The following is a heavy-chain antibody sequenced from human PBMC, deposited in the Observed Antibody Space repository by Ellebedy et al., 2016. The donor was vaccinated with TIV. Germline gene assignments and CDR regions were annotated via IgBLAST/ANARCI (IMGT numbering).Heavy chain of an antibody. CDR1: GSTFSTYW. V-gene: IGHV3-74*01. Sequence: GESLKISCAASGSTFSTYWIHWVRQVPGKGLVWVSRINSDGINSNYADSVKGRFTISRDNAKNSLYLHMNSLRAEDTALYYCARGPAGYNAGKPDFWGQGTLVVVSS. CDR2: INSDGINS. CDR3: ARGPAGYNAGKPDF. J-gene: IGHJ4*02. D-gene: IGHD1-14*01.